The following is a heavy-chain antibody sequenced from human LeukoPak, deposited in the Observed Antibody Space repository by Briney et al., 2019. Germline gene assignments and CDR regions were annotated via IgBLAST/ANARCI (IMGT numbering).Heavy chain of an antibody. CDR1: GFTFDDYA. CDR2: ISWNSGSI. Sequence: GGSLRLSCAASGFTFDDYAMHWVRQAPGKGLEWVSGISWNSGSIGYADPVKGRFTISRENAKNSLYLQMNSLGAEDTALYYCAKDMYTNGAPAANFDYWGQGTLVTVSS. D-gene: IGHD2-8*01. V-gene: IGHV3-9*01. CDR3: AKDMYTNGAPAANFDY. J-gene: IGHJ4*02.